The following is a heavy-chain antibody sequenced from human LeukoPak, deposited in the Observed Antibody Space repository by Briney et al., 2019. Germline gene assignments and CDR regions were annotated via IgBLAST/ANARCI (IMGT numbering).Heavy chain of an antibody. CDR1: GFTFDDYA. Sequence: AGGSLRLSCAASGFTFDDYAMHWVRQAPGKGLEWVSLISWDGGSTYYADSVKGRFTISRDNSKNSLYLQMNSLRAEDTALYYCAKESYDSSGYFADYYYYMDVWGKGTTVTVSS. CDR2: ISWDGGST. J-gene: IGHJ6*03. V-gene: IGHV3-43D*03. CDR3: AKESYDSSGYFADYYYYMDV. D-gene: IGHD3-22*01.